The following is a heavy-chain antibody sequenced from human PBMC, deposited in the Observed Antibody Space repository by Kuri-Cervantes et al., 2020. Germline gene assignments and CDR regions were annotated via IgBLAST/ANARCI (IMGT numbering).Heavy chain of an antibody. J-gene: IGHJ2*01. D-gene: IGHD2-2*01. CDR3: ARDSRGRYCSSTSCYQWYFDL. CDR1: GLTFSSYS. CDR2: ISSSSSYI. Sequence: GGSLRLSCAASGLTFSSYSMNWVRQAPGKGLEWVSSISSSSSYIYYADSVKGRFTISRDNAKNSLYLQMNSLRAEDTAVYYCARDSRGRYCSSTSCYQWYFDLWGRGTLVTVSS. V-gene: IGHV3-21*01.